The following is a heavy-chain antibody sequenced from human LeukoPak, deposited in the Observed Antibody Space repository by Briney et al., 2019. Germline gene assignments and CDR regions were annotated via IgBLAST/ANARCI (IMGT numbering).Heavy chain of an antibody. Sequence: GGSLRLSCETSGFNFSRYPIHWVRQAPGKGLEWVAFISYDGSDKGYADSVKGRFTISRDNSKTTLYLQLNSLTTEDTAIYYCARGGPYGSGIIYAFDIWGQGTMVTVSS. CDR3: ARGGPYGSGIIYAFDI. V-gene: IGHV3-30*04. CDR2: ISYDGSDK. D-gene: IGHD3-10*01. CDR1: GFNFSRYP. J-gene: IGHJ3*02.